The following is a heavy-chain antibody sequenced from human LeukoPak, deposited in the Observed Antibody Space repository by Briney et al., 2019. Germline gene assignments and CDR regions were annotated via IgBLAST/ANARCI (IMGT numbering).Heavy chain of an antibody. Sequence: SETLSLTCAVYGGSFSGYYWSWIRQPPGKGLEWIGEINHSGSTNYNPSLKSRVTISVDTSKNQFSLKLSSVTAADTAVHYCARGRRSYGGFDYWGQGTLVTVSS. D-gene: IGHD1-26*01. V-gene: IGHV4-34*01. CDR3: ARGRRSYGGFDY. J-gene: IGHJ4*02. CDR2: INHSGST. CDR1: GGSFSGYY.